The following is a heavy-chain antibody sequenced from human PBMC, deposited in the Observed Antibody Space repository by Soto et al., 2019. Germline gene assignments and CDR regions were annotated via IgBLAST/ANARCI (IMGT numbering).Heavy chain of an antibody. D-gene: IGHD5-12*01. Sequence: EVQLVESGGGLVKPGGSLRLSCAASGFTFSSYSMNWVGQAPGKGLEWVSSISSGNSYIYYADSVKGRFTISRDNAKNTLYLQMNSLRAEDTAVYYCARDRRDGYNFDYWGQGTLVTVSS. CDR3: ARDRRDGYNFDY. CDR1: GFTFSSYS. CDR2: ISSGNSYI. J-gene: IGHJ4*02. V-gene: IGHV3-21*01.